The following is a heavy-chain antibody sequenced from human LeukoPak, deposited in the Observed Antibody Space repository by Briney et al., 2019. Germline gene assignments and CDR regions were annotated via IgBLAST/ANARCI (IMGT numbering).Heavy chain of an antibody. CDR1: GGSISSSSYY. D-gene: IGHD3-10*01. CDR3: AREKSITMVRGVIAVRWFDP. Sequence: PSETLSLTCTVSGGSISSSSYYWGWIRQPPGKGLEWIGSIYYSGSTYYNPSLKSRFTISVDTSKNQFSLKLSSVTAADTAVYYCAREKSITMVRGVIAVRWFDPWGQGTLVTVSS. J-gene: IGHJ5*02. CDR2: IYYSGST. V-gene: IGHV4-39*07.